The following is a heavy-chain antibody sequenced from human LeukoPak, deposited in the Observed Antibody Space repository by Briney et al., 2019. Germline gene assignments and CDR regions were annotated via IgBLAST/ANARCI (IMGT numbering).Heavy chain of an antibody. CDR3: AKVALGYCSGGSCYYFDY. J-gene: IGHJ4*02. D-gene: IGHD2-15*01. CDR2: INAFGAST. CDR1: GFTFSGYA. V-gene: IGHV3-23*01. Sequence: PGGSLRLSCAASGFTFSGYAMGWVRQAPGQGLEGGSCINAFGASTYYADSGKGRFTISRDNSKNTLYLQMNSLRAEDTAVYYCAKVALGYCSGGSCYYFDYGGQGTLVTVSS.